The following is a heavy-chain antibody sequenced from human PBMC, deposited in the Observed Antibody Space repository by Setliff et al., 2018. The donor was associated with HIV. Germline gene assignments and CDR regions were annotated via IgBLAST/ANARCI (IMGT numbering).Heavy chain of an antibody. CDR1: GGTFSRYT. D-gene: IGHD3-10*01. V-gene: IGHV1-69*13. Sequence: SVKVSCKASGGTFSRYTVSWVRQAPGQGPEWMGGIIPIFGTPKYAQRFQGRVTITADESTSTAYMELSSLRSEDTAVYYCATAGEMATIGYSYYYMDVWGKGTTVTVSS. CDR3: ATAGEMATIGYSYYYMDV. J-gene: IGHJ6*03. CDR2: IIPIFGTP.